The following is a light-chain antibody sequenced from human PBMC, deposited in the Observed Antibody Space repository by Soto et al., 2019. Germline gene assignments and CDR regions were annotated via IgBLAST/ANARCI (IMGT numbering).Light chain of an antibody. V-gene: IGKV1-39*01. J-gene: IGKJ1*01. CDR1: QSISSY. CDR2: AAS. Sequence: DIQMTQSPSSLSASVGDRVTITCRASQSISSYLNWYQQKPGKAPKLLIYAASSLQSGVASRFSGSGSGTGFTIPISSLKPEDFATYYCQQSYTTPPTFGQWTKVEIK. CDR3: QQSYTTPPT.